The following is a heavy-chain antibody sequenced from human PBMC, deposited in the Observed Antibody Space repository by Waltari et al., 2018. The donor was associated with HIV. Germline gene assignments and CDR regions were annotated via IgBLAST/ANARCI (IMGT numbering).Heavy chain of an antibody. V-gene: IGHV1-46*01. CDR1: GYTFTNYY. J-gene: IGHJ3*02. D-gene: IGHD3-3*01. CDR3: ARDKAVGIITSVFNM. CDR2: IKPSGGST. Sequence: QVQLVQSGAEVTKPGASVKVSCKASGYTFTNYYIHWVRQAPGQGLEWMARIKPSGGSTSHAQKFQGRVTMTRDTSTSTVYMELSSLRSEDTAVYYCARDKAVGIITSVFNMWGQGTMVIVSS.